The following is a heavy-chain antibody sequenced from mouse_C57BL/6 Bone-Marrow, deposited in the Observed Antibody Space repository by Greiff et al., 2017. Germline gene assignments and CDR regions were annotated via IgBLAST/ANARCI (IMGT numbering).Heavy chain of an antibody. CDR3: ARRSYDYEFAY. Sequence: EVQLVESGGGLVQPGGSLKLSCAASGFTFSDYGMAWVRQAPRKGPEWVAFISNLAYSIYYADTVTGRFTISRGNAKNTLYLEMSSLRSEDTAMYYCARRSYDYEFAYWGQGTLVTVSA. CDR2: ISNLAYSI. J-gene: IGHJ3*01. CDR1: GFTFSDYG. V-gene: IGHV5-15*01. D-gene: IGHD2-4*01.